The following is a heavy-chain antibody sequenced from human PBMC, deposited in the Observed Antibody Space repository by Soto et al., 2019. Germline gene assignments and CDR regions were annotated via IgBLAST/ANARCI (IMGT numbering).Heavy chain of an antibody. CDR3: GAQDYGANGSYFET. Sequence: QLQLQASGPGLVKPSETLSLTCTVSSGAISRSSSYWGWIRQPPGKVPEWIGSIYYSRNTYYNPSLKSRVTISIDSSKTQFSLKLNSVTPAATAVYYCGAQDYGANGSYFETWGQGTLVTVAA. J-gene: IGHJ4*02. CDR2: IYYSRNT. D-gene: IGHD4-17*01. CDR1: SGAISRSSSY. V-gene: IGHV4-39*01.